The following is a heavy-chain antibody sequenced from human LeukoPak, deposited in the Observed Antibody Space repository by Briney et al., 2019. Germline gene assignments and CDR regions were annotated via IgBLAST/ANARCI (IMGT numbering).Heavy chain of an antibody. CDR2: ISSSGSTI. V-gene: IGHV3-11*01. D-gene: IGHD5-18*01. CDR3: AREAPERGYSYGYGQREVDY. Sequence: GGSLRLSCAASGFTFSDYYMSWIRQAPGKGLEWVSYISSSGSTIYYADSVKGRFTISRDNAKNSLYLQMNSLRAEHTAVYYCAREAPERGYSYGYGQREVDYWGQGTLVTVSS. J-gene: IGHJ4*02. CDR1: GFTFSDYY.